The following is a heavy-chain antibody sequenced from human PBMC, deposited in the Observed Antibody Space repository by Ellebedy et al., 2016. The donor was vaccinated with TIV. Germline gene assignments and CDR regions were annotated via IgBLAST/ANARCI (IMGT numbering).Heavy chain of an antibody. V-gene: IGHV1-46*01. Sequence: ASVKVSCXASGYTFTSYYMHWVRQAPGQGLEWMGIINPSGGSTSYAQKFQGRVIMTRDTSTSTVYMELSSLRSEDTAVYYCARDRRSGGSGSFMGYWGQGTLVTVSS. CDR3: ARDRRSGGSGSFMGY. CDR2: INPSGGST. D-gene: IGHD3-10*01. J-gene: IGHJ4*02. CDR1: GYTFTSYY.